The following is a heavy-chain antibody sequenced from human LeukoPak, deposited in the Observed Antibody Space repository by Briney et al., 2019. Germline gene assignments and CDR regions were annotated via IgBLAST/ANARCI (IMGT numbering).Heavy chain of an antibody. CDR3: ARGRFIMYYYDSSGSRLPFDI. D-gene: IGHD3-22*01. Sequence: PSETLSLTCAVYGGSFSGYYWSWIRQPPGKGLEWIGEINHSGSTNYNPSLKSRVTISVDTSKNQFSLKLSSVTAADTAVCYCARGRFIMYYYDSSGSRLPFDIWGQGTMVTVSS. CDR2: INHSGST. V-gene: IGHV4-34*01. J-gene: IGHJ3*02. CDR1: GGSFSGYY.